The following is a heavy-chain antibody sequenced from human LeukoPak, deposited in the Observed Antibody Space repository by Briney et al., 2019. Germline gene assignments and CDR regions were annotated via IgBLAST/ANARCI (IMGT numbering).Heavy chain of an antibody. CDR1: GGSFSGYY. D-gene: IGHD3-22*01. V-gene: IGHV4-34*01. CDR3: ARVAMIVVVTIDY. Sequence: SETLSLTCAVYGGSFSGYYWSWIRQPPGKGLEWIGEINHSGSTNHNPSLKSRVAISVDTSKHQFSLKLSSVTAADTAVYYCARVAMIVVVTIDYWGQGTLVTVSS. J-gene: IGHJ4*02. CDR2: INHSGST.